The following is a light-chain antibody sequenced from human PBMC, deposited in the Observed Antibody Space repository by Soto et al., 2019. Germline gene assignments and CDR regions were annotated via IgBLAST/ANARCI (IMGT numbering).Light chain of an antibody. CDR3: QHLHDYPIT. V-gene: IGKV1-12*01. Sequence: DIQMTQSPSSVSASVGDRVTITCWASQGISSWGAWYQLKPGKAPRLLIYAASSVQSGVPSRFSCSGSGTDFTLTFSSLQPEDFATYDCQHLHDYPITFGQGTRLEIK. J-gene: IGKJ5*01. CDR1: QGISSW. CDR2: AAS.